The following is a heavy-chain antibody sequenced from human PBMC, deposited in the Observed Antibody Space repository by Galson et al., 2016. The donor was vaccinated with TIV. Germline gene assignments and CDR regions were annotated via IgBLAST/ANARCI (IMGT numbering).Heavy chain of an antibody. CDR3: ARKAGNYYYAMDV. CDR1: GASIRDGDSF. V-gene: IGHV4-30-4*01. CDR2: IYYSGST. J-gene: IGHJ6*02. Sequence: TLSLTCTVSGASIRDGDSFWSWIRQPSGKGLEWIGYIYYSGSTFYNPSLKSRITISLDTSKNQFSLKVTTVTAADTAVYYCARKAGNYYYAMDVWGQGTKVTVSS.